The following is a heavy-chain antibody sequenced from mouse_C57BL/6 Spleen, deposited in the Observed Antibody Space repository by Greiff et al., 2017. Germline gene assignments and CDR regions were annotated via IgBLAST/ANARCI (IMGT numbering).Heavy chain of an antibody. CDR2: ISSGSSNI. CDR3: ERQVITTDYYAMDY. J-gene: IGHJ4*01. D-gene: IGHD2-4*01. CDR1: GFTFSDYG. Sequence: EVNVVESGGGLVKPGGSLKLSCAASGFTFSDYGMHWVRQAPEQGLEWVAYISSGSSNIYYADTVKGRFTISRDNAKNTLFLQMTSLRSEDTAMYDCERQVITTDYYAMDYWGQGTSVTVSS. V-gene: IGHV5-17*01.